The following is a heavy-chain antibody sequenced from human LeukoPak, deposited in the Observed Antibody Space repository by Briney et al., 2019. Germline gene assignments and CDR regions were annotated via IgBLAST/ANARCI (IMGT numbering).Heavy chain of an antibody. Sequence: PSETLSLTCIVSGASISGYYWTWIRQPAGKGLEWIGRIYTSGSTKYNPSLKSRVSMSVDTSRNQFSLKVSSVTAADTAVYYCARVICGGGSCYSDNWFDPWGQGTLVTVSS. J-gene: IGHJ5*02. CDR1: GASISGYY. CDR2: IYTSGST. V-gene: IGHV4-4*07. D-gene: IGHD2-15*01. CDR3: ARVICGGGSCYSDNWFDP.